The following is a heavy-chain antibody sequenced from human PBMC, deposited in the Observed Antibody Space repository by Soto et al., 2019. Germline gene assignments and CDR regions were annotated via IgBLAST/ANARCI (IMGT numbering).Heavy chain of an antibody. D-gene: IGHD5-12*01. CDR2: IPSRGRP. V-gene: IGHV4-30-4*01. CDR3: ARDTYSGYDFGL. J-gene: IGHJ5*02. CDR1: GASVAGGSYY. Sequence: QVQLRESGPGLVKPSQTLALTCSVSGASVAGGSYYCSWVRQPPVKGLEWIGYIPSRGRPFYNPSLTSRGTISADTSKNQLSLQLTSVTAADTAVYYWARDTYSGYDFGLWGQGTLVTVSA.